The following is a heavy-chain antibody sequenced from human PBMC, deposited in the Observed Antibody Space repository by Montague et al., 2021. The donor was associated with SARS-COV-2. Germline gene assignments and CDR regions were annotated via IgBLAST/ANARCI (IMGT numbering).Heavy chain of an antibody. CDR2: ISSSSSYI. D-gene: IGHD3-10*01. CDR1: GFTFSSYS. CDR3: ARDPGGGYYGSGHFDY. V-gene: IGHV3-21*01. Sequence: SLRLSCAASGFTFSSYSMNWVRQAPGKGLEWVSSISSSSSYIYYADSVKGRFTISRDNAKNSLYLQMNSLRAEDTAVYYCARDPGGGYYGSGHFDYWGQGTLVTVSS. J-gene: IGHJ4*02.